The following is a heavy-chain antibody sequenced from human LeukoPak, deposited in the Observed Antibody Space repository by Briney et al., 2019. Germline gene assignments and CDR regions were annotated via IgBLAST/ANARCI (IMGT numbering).Heavy chain of an antibody. CDR3: ARDRIAAGNYYGMDV. J-gene: IGHJ6*02. CDR2: ISSSSGYI. CDR1: GFTFSSYT. V-gene: IGHV3-21*01. Sequence: PGGSLRLSCAASGFTFSSYTMNWVRQAPGKGLEWVSSISSSSGYIYYADSVKGRFTISRDNAKNSLYLQMNSLRAEDTAVFYCARDRIAAGNYYGMDVWGQGTTVTVSS. D-gene: IGHD6-13*01.